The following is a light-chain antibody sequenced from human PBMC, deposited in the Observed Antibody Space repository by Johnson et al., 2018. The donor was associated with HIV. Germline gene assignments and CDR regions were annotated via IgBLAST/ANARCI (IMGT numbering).Light chain of an antibody. Sequence: QPVLTQPPSVSAAPGQRVTISCSGSSSNIGSNYISWYHQLPGTAPKLLIYDNNKRPSGIPDRFSGSKSGTSATLGITGLQTGDEADYYCGTWGGVFGTGTKVTVL. CDR3: GTWGGV. CDR1: SSNIGSNY. J-gene: IGLJ1*01. CDR2: DNN. V-gene: IGLV1-51*01.